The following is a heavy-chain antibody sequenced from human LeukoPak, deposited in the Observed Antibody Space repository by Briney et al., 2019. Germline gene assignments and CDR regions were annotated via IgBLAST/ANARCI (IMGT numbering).Heavy chain of an antibody. V-gene: IGHV3-74*01. Sequence: GGSLRLSCAASGFTFSSYWMHWVRQAPGKGLVWVSRINSDGSSTSYADSVKGRFTISRDNAKNTLYLQMNSLRAEDTAVYYCAKSRTFRFPAPDYWGQGTLVTVSS. CDR2: INSDGSST. CDR3: AKSRTFRFPAPDY. CDR1: GFTFSSYW. J-gene: IGHJ4*02. D-gene: IGHD2/OR15-2a*01.